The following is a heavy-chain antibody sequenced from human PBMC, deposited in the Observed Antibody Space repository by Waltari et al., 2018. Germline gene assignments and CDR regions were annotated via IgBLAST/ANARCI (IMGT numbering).Heavy chain of an antibody. D-gene: IGHD3-9*01. V-gene: IGHV4-34*01. Sequence: QVQLQQWGAGLLKPSETLSLTCAVSGGSLGGFYWSWLRQSPGKGLEGIGEKNHVGTTNYNPSLKSRVTVSVDTSKKQFSLNLSSVTAADTGVYYCALDDDILTGPTSNWYFDIWGRGTLVTVSS. CDR1: GGSLGGFY. CDR3: ALDDDILTGPTSNWYFDI. J-gene: IGHJ2*01. CDR2: KNHVGTT.